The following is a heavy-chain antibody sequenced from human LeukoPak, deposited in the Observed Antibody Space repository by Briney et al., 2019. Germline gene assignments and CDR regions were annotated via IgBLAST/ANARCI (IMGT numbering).Heavy chain of an antibody. CDR1: GGSISSYC. Sequence: SETLSPTCTVSGGSISSYCWSWIRQPPGKGQEWIGDIYYSGNTNYNPSLKSRVTISVDTSKNQFSLKLSSVTAADTAVYYCARDLGFGYFDYWGQGTLVTVSS. CDR2: IYYSGNT. CDR3: ARDLGFGYFDY. V-gene: IGHV4-59*01. J-gene: IGHJ4*02. D-gene: IGHD3-16*01.